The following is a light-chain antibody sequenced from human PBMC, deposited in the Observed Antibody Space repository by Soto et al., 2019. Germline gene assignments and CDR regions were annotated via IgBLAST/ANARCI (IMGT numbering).Light chain of an antibody. Sequence: QSVLTQPPSASGSPGQSVTISCTGTSSDVGSYNRVSWYQQPPGTAPKLMIYEVSNRPSGVPDRFSGSKSGNTASLTISGLQAEDGADYYCTSYTSRTTYVFGTGTKVTVL. J-gene: IGLJ1*01. CDR2: EVS. CDR1: SSDVGSYNR. CDR3: TSYTSRTTYV. V-gene: IGLV2-18*02.